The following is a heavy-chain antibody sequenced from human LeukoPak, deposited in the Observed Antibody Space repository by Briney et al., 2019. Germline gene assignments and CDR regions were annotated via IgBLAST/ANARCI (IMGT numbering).Heavy chain of an antibody. J-gene: IGHJ5*02. CDR3: ASRYCSSTSCPEPTGFDP. CDR2: MNPNSGNT. V-gene: IGHV1-8*01. D-gene: IGHD2-2*01. Sequence: ASVKVSCKASGYTFTSYDINWVRQATGQGLEWMGWMNPNSGNTGYAQKFQGRVTMTRNTSISTAYMELSSLRSEDTAVYYCASRYCSSTSCPEPTGFDPWGQGTLVTVSS. CDR1: GYTFTSYD.